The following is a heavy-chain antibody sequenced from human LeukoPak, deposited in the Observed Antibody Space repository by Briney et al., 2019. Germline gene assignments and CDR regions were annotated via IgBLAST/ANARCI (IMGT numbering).Heavy chain of an antibody. Sequence: SETLSLTCTVSGYSISSDYYWGWIRQPPGKGLEWIGNIFHNGNTYYNPSLKSRVTMSIDTSKKQFSLKLRTATAADTAVYYCARIEDVTRGYNHAYYFDYWGQGTMVTVSS. V-gene: IGHV4-38-2*02. CDR3: ARIEDVTRGYNHAYYFDY. CDR1: GYSISSDYY. CDR2: IFHNGNT. J-gene: IGHJ4*03. D-gene: IGHD5-18*01.